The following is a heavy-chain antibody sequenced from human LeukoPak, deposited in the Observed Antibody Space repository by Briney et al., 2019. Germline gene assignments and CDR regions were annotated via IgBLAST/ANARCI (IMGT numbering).Heavy chain of an antibody. CDR2: IRFDGSNK. V-gene: IGHV3-30*02. D-gene: IGHD6-19*01. CDR1: GFTFSSYG. Sequence: PGRSLRLSCAASGFTFSSYGMHWVRQAPGKGLEWVAFIRFDGSNKYYGDSVKGRFTISRDNSKNTLYLQMHSLRAEDTAVYYCAKDPSSGWYLAFDYWGQGTLVTVSS. CDR3: AKDPSSGWYLAFDY. J-gene: IGHJ4*02.